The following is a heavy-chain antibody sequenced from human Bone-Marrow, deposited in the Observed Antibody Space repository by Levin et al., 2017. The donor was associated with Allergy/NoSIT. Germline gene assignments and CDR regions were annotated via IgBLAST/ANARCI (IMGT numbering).Heavy chain of an antibody. J-gene: IGHJ4*02. CDR2: ISNDGSNK. Sequence: LSLPCAASGFLFSSDGMHWVRQAPGKGLEWVALISNDGSNKFYADPVKGRFTISRDNTKNTLYLQMNNLRPNDTAVYYCAKERFLLDYWGQGTLVTVSS. CDR1: GFLFSSDG. V-gene: IGHV3-30*18. D-gene: IGHD3-16*01. CDR3: AKERFLLDY.